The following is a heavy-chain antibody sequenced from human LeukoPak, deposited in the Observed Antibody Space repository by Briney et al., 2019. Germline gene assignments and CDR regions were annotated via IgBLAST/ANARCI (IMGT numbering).Heavy chain of an antibody. J-gene: IGHJ5*02. Sequence: SQTLSLTCAVSGGSISSGGYSWSWIRQPPGKGLEWIGYIYHSGSTYYNPSLKSRVTISVDTSKNQFSPKLSSVTAADTAVYYCARGYYDFWSGYYTLSWFDPWGQGTLVTVSS. V-gene: IGHV4-30-2*01. D-gene: IGHD3-3*01. CDR1: GGSISSGGYS. CDR3: ARGYYDFWSGYYTLSWFDP. CDR2: IYHSGST.